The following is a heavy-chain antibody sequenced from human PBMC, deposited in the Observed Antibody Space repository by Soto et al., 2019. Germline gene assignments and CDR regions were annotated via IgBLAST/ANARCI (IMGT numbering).Heavy chain of an antibody. D-gene: IGHD6-6*01. V-gene: IGHV1-3*01. CDR3: ARVGLKYLRWFDP. J-gene: IGHJ5*02. Sequence: AAVKVSCKASGYSFRSYGRQWVRQAPGPSIEWMGWINVDNGDTKYSQNFQDRVTIIRDTSASTVYMALSSLRTEDTDVYYCARVGLKYLRWFDPWGQGSLVTVSS. CDR2: INVDNGDT. CDR1: GYSFRSYG.